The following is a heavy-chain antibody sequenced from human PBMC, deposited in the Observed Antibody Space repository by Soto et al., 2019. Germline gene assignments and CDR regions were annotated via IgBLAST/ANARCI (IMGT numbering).Heavy chain of an antibody. D-gene: IGHD3-22*01. V-gene: IGHV4-30-4*01. J-gene: IGHJ4*02. CDR3: ARTTYYYDSSGYYLDH. CDR2: INHSGST. Sequence: SQTLSLTCTVSGGSISSSDYYWSWIRQPPGKGLESIGYINHSGSTNYNPSLKSRVTISVDTSKNQFSLKLSSVTAADTAVYYCARTTYYYDSSGYYLDHWGQGTLVTVS. CDR1: GGSISSSDYY.